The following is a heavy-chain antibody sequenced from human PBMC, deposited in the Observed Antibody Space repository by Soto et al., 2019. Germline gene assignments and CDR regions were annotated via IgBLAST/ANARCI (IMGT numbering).Heavy chain of an antibody. J-gene: IGHJ4*02. CDR1: GGSISSSSYY. CDR2: IYYSGSN. CDR3: ARHSALDRFDWLPVYSVFDY. D-gene: IGHD3-9*01. Sequence: SETLSLTCTVSGGSISSSSYYWGWIRQPPGKGLEWIGSIYYSGSNYYNPSLKGRFTISVDTSKNQLSLKMSSVTAADTAVYYCARHSALDRFDWLPVYSVFDYWGQGTLVTVSS. V-gene: IGHV4-39*01.